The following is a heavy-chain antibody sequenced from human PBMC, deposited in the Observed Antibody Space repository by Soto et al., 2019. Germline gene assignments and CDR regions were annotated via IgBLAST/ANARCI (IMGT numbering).Heavy chain of an antibody. CDR3: ARVTPGNNLYYFSGLDF. D-gene: IGHD1-1*01. CDR2: ISYEGSNT. Sequence: GGSLRLSCVASGFTFDTYGIHWVRQAPGKGLQWVALISYEGSNTYYADSVRGRFTISRDNSKNALYLQMNTLRPEDTGVYYCARVTPGNNLYYFSGLDFWGQGTSVTVSS. CDR1: GFTFDTYG. V-gene: IGHV3-30-3*01. J-gene: IGHJ6*02.